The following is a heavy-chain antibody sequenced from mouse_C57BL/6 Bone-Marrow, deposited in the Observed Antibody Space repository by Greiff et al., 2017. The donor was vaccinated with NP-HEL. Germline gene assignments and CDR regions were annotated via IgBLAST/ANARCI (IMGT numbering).Heavy chain of an antibody. Sequence: VQLQQPGAELVKPGASVKLSCTASGFNINDYYMHWVKQRPEQGLEWIGRIDPEAGETKYAPKFQGKATITADTSSNTAYLQLSSLTSEDTAVYSCAIIHYGDSVGDWGQGTTLTVSS. D-gene: IGHD2-13*01. CDR2: IDPEAGET. CDR1: GFNINDYY. V-gene: IGHV14-2*01. CDR3: AIIHYGDSVGD. J-gene: IGHJ2*01.